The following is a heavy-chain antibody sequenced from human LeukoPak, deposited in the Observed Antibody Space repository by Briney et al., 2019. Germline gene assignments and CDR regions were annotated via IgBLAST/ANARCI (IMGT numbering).Heavy chain of an antibody. CDR1: GFTFDDYA. Sequence: GGSLRLSCAVSGFTFDDYAMHWIRQVPGKGLEWVSGINWNSDSIGYADSVKGRFTTSRDNAKNSLYLQMNSLRAEDTAFYYCAINGGGDSGYGNFDYWGQGTLVTVSS. CDR3: AINGGGDSGYGNFDY. CDR2: INWNSDSI. V-gene: IGHV3-9*01. J-gene: IGHJ4*02. D-gene: IGHD5-12*01.